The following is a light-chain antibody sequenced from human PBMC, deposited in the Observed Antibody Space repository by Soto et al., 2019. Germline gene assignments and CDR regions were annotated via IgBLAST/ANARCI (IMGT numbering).Light chain of an antibody. V-gene: IGLV2-14*03. J-gene: IGLJ1*01. CDR1: SSDVGGYKY. CDR3: SSYTRVNTSV. CDR2: HVT. Sequence: QSVLTQPASVSGSPGQSITISCAGTSSDVGGYKYVSWYQQHPDKAPKLMIYHVTNRPSGVSDRFSGSKSGNTASLTISGLQAEDEADYYCSSYTRVNTSVLGTGTRSP.